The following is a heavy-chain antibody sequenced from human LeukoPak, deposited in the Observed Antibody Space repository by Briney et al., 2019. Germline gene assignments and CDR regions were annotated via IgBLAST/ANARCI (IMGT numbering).Heavy chain of an antibody. CDR3: ARLNKAFDI. CDR1: GGSISSYY. D-gene: IGHD1/OR15-1a*01. Sequence: PSETLPRACTVSGGSISSYYWSWIRQPPGKGLEWIGHIYYSGSTNYNPSLKSRVTISVDTSKNQFSLKLSSVTAADTAVYYCARLNKAFDIWGQGTIVTVSS. J-gene: IGHJ3*02. V-gene: IGHV4-59*08. CDR2: IYYSGST.